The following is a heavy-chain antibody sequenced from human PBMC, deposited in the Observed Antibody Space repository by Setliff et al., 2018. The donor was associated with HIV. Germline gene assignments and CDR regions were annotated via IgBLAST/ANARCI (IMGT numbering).Heavy chain of an antibody. CDR2: VNPNSGGT. Sequence: ASVKVSCKASGYTFTAYYMNWVRQAPGQGLEWMGRVNPNSGGTNYAQKFQGRVTMTRDTSISTAYMELRRLRSDDTAVYYCASKVYCTNGVCLDAFDTWGQGTMVTVS. CDR1: GYTFTAYY. CDR3: ASKVYCTNGVCLDAFDT. V-gene: IGHV1-2*06. J-gene: IGHJ3*02. D-gene: IGHD2-8*01.